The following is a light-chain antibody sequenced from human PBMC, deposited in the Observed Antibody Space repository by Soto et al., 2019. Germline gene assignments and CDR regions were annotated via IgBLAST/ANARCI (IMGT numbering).Light chain of an antibody. CDR1: QSISSY. J-gene: IGKJ3*01. CDR3: QQSYNTPLT. CDR2: AAS. V-gene: IGKV1-39*01. Sequence: NQLTQSPSSLSASVGDRVTITCRASQSISSYLNWYQQKPGKAPKFLIYAASSLQSGVPSRFSGSGSGTDFTLTISSLQPEDFATYYCQQSYNTPLTFGPGTKVDIK.